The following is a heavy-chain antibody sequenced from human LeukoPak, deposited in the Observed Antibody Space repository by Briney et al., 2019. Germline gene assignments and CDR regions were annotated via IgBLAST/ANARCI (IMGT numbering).Heavy chain of an antibody. D-gene: IGHD3-10*01. Sequence: ASVKVSCKTSGYTFTGHFIHWVRQAPGQGLEWMGWINPYNGDTTYAQKFQGRVTMTRDTSITTAYMELSSLRSDDTAVFYCAKAGKHRFYGSGDWFDPWGQGTLVTVTS. V-gene: IGHV1-2*02. J-gene: IGHJ5*02. CDR1: GYTFTGHF. CDR3: AKAGKHRFYGSGDWFDP. CDR2: INPYNGDT.